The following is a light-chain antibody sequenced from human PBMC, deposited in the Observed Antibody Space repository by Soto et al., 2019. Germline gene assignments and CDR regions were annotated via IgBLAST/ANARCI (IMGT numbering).Light chain of an antibody. Sequence: EIVMTQSPSTLSVSAGDTATITCRASESISSGLAWYQQRPGKAPQLLIYGASTRNSGIPSRFGGSGSGTEFTLTISSLQSEDYAVYYCQQYNNWHPETFGQGTKVDIK. CDR3: QQYNNWHPET. CDR1: ESISSG. V-gene: IGKV3-15*01. J-gene: IGKJ1*01. CDR2: GAS.